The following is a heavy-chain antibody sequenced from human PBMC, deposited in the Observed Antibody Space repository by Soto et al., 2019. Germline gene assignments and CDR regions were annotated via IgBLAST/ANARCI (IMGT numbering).Heavy chain of an antibody. Sequence: QVQLVQSVAEVKKPGSSVKVSCKASGGSFNTYTISWVRQAPGQGLQWMGGIIPIFGKPTYAQAFQGRVTIAADEHTSTVYMELRSLRSEDTALYYCASLNNWSSGDGRIDVWGRGTAVIVSS. V-gene: IGHV1-69*01. CDR2: IIPIFGKP. CDR3: ASLNNWSSGDGRIDV. J-gene: IGHJ6*02. D-gene: IGHD1-26*01. CDR1: GGSFNTYT.